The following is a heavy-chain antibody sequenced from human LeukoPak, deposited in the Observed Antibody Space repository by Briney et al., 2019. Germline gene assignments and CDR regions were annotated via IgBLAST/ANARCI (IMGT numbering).Heavy chain of an antibody. V-gene: IGHV4-31*03. CDR3: ARGGLTHSLGY. Sequence: PSQTLSLTCTVSGGSISSGGYYWNWIRQYAGKGLEWIGYIYNDWSPSYNPTLKSRVSISVDTSKNQLSLNLTSVTAADTAVYYCARGGLTHSLGYWGQGALVTVSS. CDR1: GGSISSGGYY. CDR2: IYNDWSP. D-gene: IGHD3/OR15-3a*01. J-gene: IGHJ4*02.